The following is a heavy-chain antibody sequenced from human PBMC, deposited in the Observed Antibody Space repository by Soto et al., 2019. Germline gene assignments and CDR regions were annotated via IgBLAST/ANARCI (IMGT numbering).Heavy chain of an antibody. CDR3: AKAAPYDYIWGSYLGSDY. J-gene: IGHJ4*02. D-gene: IGHD3-16*02. CDR2: ISGSGGST. Sequence: GGSLRLSCAASGFTFSSYAMSWVRQAPGKGLEWVSAISGSGGSTYYADSVKGRFTISRDNSKNTLYLQMNSLRAEDTAVYYCAKAAPYDYIWGSYLGSDYWGQGTLVTVSS. V-gene: IGHV3-23*01. CDR1: GFTFSSYA.